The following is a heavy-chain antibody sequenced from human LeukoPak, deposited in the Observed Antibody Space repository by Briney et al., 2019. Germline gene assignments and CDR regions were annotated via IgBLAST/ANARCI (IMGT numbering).Heavy chain of an antibody. CDR1: DFTFTSFG. Sequence: GASVKVSCKAFDFTFTSFGISWVRQAPGHGLEWMGWVNGYNGDTNYAQNLQGRVSMTTDSSTSTTYLELRSLRSDDTAVYYCASPIRWGAPDAFEIWGQGTVVPVSS. J-gene: IGHJ3*02. D-gene: IGHD3-16*01. V-gene: IGHV1-18*01. CDR3: ASPIRWGAPDAFEI. CDR2: VNGYNGDT.